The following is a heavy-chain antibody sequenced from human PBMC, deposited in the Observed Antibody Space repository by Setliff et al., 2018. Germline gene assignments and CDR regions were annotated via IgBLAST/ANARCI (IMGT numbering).Heavy chain of an antibody. CDR1: SGSIGSHY. V-gene: IGHV4-59*11. D-gene: IGHD4-17*01. J-gene: IGHJ2*01. CDR2: VFHTGST. CDR3: ARAPPSVPYGDYGPRQCFDL. Sequence: KPSETLSLTCSVSSGSIGSHYWNWMRQPPGKGLEWIGHVFHTGSTKYNPSLRSRVTISVDTSENYFSLRLTSVTAADTAVYYCARAPPSVPYGDYGPRQCFDLWGRGSLVTVSS.